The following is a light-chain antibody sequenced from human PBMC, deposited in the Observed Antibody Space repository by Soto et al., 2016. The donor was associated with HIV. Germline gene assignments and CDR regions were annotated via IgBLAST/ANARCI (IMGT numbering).Light chain of an antibody. V-gene: IGKV1-5*03. CDR3: QQYNSYPWT. J-gene: IGKJ1*01. CDR1: QSINKW. CDR2: KAS. Sequence: DIRMTQSPSTLSASLGDRVTITCRASQSINKWLAWYQQKPGKAPNLLIYKASTSQSGVPSTFSGSGSGTEFTLIISRLQPDDFATYYCQQYNSYPWTFGQGTKVEIK.